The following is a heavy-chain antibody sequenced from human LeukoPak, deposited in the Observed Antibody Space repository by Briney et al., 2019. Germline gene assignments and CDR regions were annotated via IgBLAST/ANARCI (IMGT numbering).Heavy chain of an antibody. V-gene: IGHV1-2*02. CDR2: INPNSGGT. CDR1: GYTFTGYY. Sequence: GASVKVSCKASGYTFTGYYMHWVRQAPGQELEWMGWINPNSGGTNYAQKFQGRVTMTRDTSISTAYMELSRLRSDDTAVYYCAREVEGMNWFDPWGQGTLVTVSS. J-gene: IGHJ5*02. D-gene: IGHD2-15*01. CDR3: AREVEGMNWFDP.